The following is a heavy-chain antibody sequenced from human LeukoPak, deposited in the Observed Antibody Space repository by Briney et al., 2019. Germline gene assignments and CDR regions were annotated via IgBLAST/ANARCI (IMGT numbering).Heavy chain of an antibody. V-gene: IGHV1-69*01. Sequence: SVKVSCKASGGTISTYSFSWVRQAPGQGLEWMGGIIPSFGATNYAQRFQGRVTITADESTSTVYMELTRLKSDDTAVYFCARVGDGGGAVPTNWFDPWGQGTLVTVSS. CDR3: ARVGDGGGAVPTNWFDP. CDR2: IIPSFGAT. D-gene: IGHD2-8*01. J-gene: IGHJ5*02. CDR1: GGTISTYS.